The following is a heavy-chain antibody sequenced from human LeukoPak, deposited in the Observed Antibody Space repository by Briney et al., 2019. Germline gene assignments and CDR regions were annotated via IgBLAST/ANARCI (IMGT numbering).Heavy chain of an antibody. CDR3: ARQTQWLGYYFDY. D-gene: IGHD6-19*01. CDR2: IYYSGST. Sequence: PSETLSLTCTVSGGSISSSSYYWGWIRQPPGKGLEWIGIIYYSGSTYYNPSLKSRVTISLDTSKKQFSLKLSSVTAADTAVYYCARQTQWLGYYFDYWGQGTLVTVSS. J-gene: IGHJ4*02. V-gene: IGHV4-39*01. CDR1: GGSISSSSYY.